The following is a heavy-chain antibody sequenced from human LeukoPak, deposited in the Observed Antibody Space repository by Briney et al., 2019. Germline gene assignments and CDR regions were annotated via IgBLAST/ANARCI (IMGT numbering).Heavy chain of an antibody. CDR2: INQDGSEK. CDR1: GFSLSNSW. Sequence: GGSLRLSCTASGFSLSNSWMSWVRQAPGKGLEWVANINQDGSEKNYVDSVKGPFTISRDNAKNSLYLQMNSLRAEDTAVYYCARFPGTYYLDVWGKGTTVTVSS. CDR3: ARFPGTYYLDV. V-gene: IGHV3-7*01. J-gene: IGHJ6*03.